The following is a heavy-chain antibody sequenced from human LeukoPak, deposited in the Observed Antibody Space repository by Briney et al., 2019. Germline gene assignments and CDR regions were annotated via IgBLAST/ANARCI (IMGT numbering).Heavy chain of an antibody. CDR2: ISGDGRST. CDR3: ATRGLSGYYYGMDV. CDR1: GFTFSTYW. D-gene: IGHD3/OR15-3a*01. V-gene: IGHV3-74*01. J-gene: IGHJ6*02. Sequence: GSLRLSCAASGFTFSTYWIHWVRQAPGKGLMWVSRISGDGRSTNYADSVKGRFTISRDNAKNTVYLQMNSLRAEDSAVYYCATRGLSGYYYGMDVWGQGTTVTVSS.